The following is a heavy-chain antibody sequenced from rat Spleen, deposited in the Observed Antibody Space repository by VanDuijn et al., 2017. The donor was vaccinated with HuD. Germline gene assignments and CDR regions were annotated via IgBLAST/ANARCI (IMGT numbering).Heavy chain of an antibody. J-gene: IGHJ2*01. V-gene: IGHV5-27*01. CDR3: TTDTFYDGTYYPGGFDY. CDR2: ISTGGDNT. CDR1: GFTFTNYY. D-gene: IGHD1-12*02. Sequence: EVHLVESGGGLVQPGRSLKLSCAASGFTFTNYYMAWVRQAPTKGLEWVAYISTGGDNTYYRDSVKGRFTISRDNAKSTLYLQLDSLRSEDTATYYCTTDTFYDGTYYPGGFDYWGQGVMVTVSS.